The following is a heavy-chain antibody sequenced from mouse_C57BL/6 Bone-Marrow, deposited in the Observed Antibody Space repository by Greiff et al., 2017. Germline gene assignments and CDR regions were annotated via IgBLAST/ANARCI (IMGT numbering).Heavy chain of an antibody. D-gene: IGHD1-1*01. J-gene: IGHJ2*01. CDR1: GFNIKDYY. Sequence: VQLQQSGAELVKPGASVKLSCTASGFNIKDYYMHWVKQRTEQGLEWIGRIDPEDGETKYAPQFQGKATITADTSSNTAYLQLSSLTSEDTAVYYCALSIYYYGSSPCDYWGQRTTLTVSS. CDR3: ALSIYYYGSSPCDY. CDR2: IDPEDGET. V-gene: IGHV14-2*01.